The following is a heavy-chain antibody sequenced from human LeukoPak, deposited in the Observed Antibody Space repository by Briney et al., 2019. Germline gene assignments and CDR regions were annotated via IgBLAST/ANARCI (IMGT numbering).Heavy chain of an antibody. CDR3: ARSSPSFEYYYGSGSYYQAGFDY. Sequence: GGSLRLSCAPSDFRVTSYYMGWVRQAPGKGLDWVSLIYSGGDRYYADPVKGRFTISRDNSKNTLYLQMNSLRAEDTAVYYCARSSPSFEYYYGSGSYYQAGFDYWGQGTLVTVSS. J-gene: IGHJ4*02. CDR2: IYSGGDR. V-gene: IGHV3-53*01. D-gene: IGHD3-10*01. CDR1: DFRVTSYY.